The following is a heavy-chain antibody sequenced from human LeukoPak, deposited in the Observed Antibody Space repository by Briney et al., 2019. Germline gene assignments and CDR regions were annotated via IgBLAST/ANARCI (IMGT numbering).Heavy chain of an antibody. Sequence: GGSLRLSCAASGFTVSSNYMSWVRQAPGKGLEWVSIIYSGGSTYYADSVKGRFTISRHNSKNTLFLQMNSLRAEDTAVYYCAKDPRWFGELSYYFEYWGQGTLVTVSS. CDR3: AKDPRWFGELSYYFEY. J-gene: IGHJ4*02. CDR2: IYSGGST. CDR1: GFTVSSNY. D-gene: IGHD3-10*01. V-gene: IGHV3-53*04.